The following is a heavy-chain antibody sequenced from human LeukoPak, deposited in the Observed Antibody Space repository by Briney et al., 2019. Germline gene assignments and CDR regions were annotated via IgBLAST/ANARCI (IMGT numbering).Heavy chain of an antibody. CDR1: GGTFSSYA. CDR2: IIPIFGTA. V-gene: IGHV1-69*13. D-gene: IGHD3-10*01. Sequence: ASVKVSCKSSGGTFSSYAISWVRQAPGQGLEWMGGIIPIFGTANYAQKFQGRVTITADESTSTAYMELSSLRSEDTAVYYCARGYYYGSGSYYSPTYYYYMDVWGKGTTVTISS. J-gene: IGHJ6*03. CDR3: ARGYYYGSGSYYSPTYYYYMDV.